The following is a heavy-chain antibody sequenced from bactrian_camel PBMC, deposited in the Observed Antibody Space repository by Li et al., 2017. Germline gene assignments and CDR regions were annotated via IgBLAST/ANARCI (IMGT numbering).Heavy chain of an antibody. CDR1: ASTYYSNC. Sequence: HVQLVESGGGSVQPGGSLRLSCVTSASTYYSNCMAWFRQAPGKEREVVATIDNHGSVSFQRSVLGRFTISKDSAKDTLYLRMDSLKPADTAKYHCAADGVGCGPGGNPYQYPYWGQGTQVTVS. CDR2: IDNHGSV. CDR3: AADGVGCGPGGNPYQYPY. D-gene: IGHD2*01. J-gene: IGHJ4*01. V-gene: IGHV3S53*01.